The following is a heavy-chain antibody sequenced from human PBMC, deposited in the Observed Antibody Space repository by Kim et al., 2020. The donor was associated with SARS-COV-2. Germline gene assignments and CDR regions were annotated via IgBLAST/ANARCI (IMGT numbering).Heavy chain of an antibody. Sequence: GGSLRLSCAASGFTVSSNYMSWVRQAPGKGLEWVSVIYSGGSTYYADSVKGRFTISRDNSKNTLYLQMNSLRAEDTAVYYCATSPYYDSSGYYSQTFDYWGQGTLVTVSS. D-gene: IGHD3-22*01. CDR3: ATSPYYDSSGYYSQTFDY. CDR1: GFTVSSNY. J-gene: IGHJ4*02. V-gene: IGHV3-53*01. CDR2: IYSGGST.